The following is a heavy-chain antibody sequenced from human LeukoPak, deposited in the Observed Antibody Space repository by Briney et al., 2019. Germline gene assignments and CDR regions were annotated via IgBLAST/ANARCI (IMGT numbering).Heavy chain of an antibody. V-gene: IGHV3-23*01. CDR1: GFTYRSYA. D-gene: IGHD3-22*01. CDR2: ISGSGDST. Sequence: GGSLRLSCAASGFTYRSYAMSWVRQAPGKGLEWVSAISGSGDSTYYVDSVKGRFTISRDNSKNTLSLQMNSLRDDDTAVYYCAKDSDSTGSYGDYWGQGTLVTVSS. CDR3: AKDSDSTGSYGDY. J-gene: IGHJ4*02.